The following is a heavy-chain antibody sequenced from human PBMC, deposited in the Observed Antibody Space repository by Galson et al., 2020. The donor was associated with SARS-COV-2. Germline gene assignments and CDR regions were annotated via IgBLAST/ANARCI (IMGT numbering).Heavy chain of an antibody. CDR2: IRGDGSET. CDR3: TREGWQGAY. V-gene: IGHV3-7*01. CDR1: GFIFKDFW. Sequence: GGSLRLSCAVSGFIFKDFWMSWFRQAPGKSLEWVANIRGDGSETNYVESVKGRFSISRDNAMNSLYLQMDSLRVEDTAVYYCTREGWQGAYWGQGSRGTVSS. J-gene: IGHJ4*02.